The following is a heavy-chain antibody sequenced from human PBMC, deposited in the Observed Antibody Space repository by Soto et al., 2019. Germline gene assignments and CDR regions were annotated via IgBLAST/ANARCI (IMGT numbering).Heavy chain of an antibody. CDR2: ISYDGDNK. Sequence: WWSLRLSCAVSGFIFNNFAMHWIRQAPGKGLEWVAVISYDGDNKYYADSVKGRFTISRDNSKNTLYLQMNSLRAEDTAVYYCANHRPLVAPVAGFDYWGQGTLVTVSS. V-gene: IGHV3-30-3*01. J-gene: IGHJ4*02. D-gene: IGHD2-2*01. CDR1: GFIFNNFA. CDR3: ANHRPLVAPVAGFDY.